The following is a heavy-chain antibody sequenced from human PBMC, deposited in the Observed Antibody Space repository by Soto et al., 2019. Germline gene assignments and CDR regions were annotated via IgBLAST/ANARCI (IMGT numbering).Heavy chain of an antibody. V-gene: IGHV3-66*01. CDR3: TRRPGS. CDR2: IYSGGNT. J-gene: IGHJ5*02. CDR1: GFTVSNNY. Sequence: EVQLVDSGGGLVQPGESLRLSCAASGFTVSNNYMSWVRQAPGKGLEWVSFIYSGGNTYYADSVKGRFTISRDKSKNTLYLQMNNLRVEDTAVYYCTRRPGSWGQGTLVTVSS. D-gene: IGHD7-27*01.